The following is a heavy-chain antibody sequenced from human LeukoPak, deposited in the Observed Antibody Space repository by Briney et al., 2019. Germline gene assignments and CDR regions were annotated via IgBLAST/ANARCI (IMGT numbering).Heavy chain of an antibody. Sequence: PGGSLRLSCAASGFTFSSYWMSWVRQAPGKGLEWVANIKQDGSEKYYVDSVKGRFTISRDNAKNTLYLQMNSLRAEDTALYYCARGPSENIAVAAPVWGQGTLVTVSS. J-gene: IGHJ4*02. CDR2: IKQDGSEK. CDR1: GFTFSSYW. CDR3: ARGPSENIAVAAPV. V-gene: IGHV3-7*01. D-gene: IGHD6-19*01.